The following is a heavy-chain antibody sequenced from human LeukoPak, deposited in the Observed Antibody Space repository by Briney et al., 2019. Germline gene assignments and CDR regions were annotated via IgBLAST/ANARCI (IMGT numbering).Heavy chain of an antibody. CDR3: ARAVRGVDTAMVGYNWFDP. CDR1: GYTFTSYG. V-gene: IGHV1-69*04. D-gene: IGHD5-18*01. J-gene: IGHJ5*02. Sequence: SVKVSCKASGYTFTSYGISWVRQAPGQGLEWMGRIIPILGIANYAQKFQGRVTITADKSTSTAYMELSSLRSEDTAVYYCARAVRGVDTAMVGYNWFDPWGQGTLVTVSS. CDR2: IIPILGIA.